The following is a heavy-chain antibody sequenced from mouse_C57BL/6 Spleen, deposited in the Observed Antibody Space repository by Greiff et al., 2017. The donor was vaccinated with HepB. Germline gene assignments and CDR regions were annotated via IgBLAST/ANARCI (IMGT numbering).Heavy chain of an antibody. CDR1: GYTFTSYW. V-gene: IGHV1-59*01. D-gene: IGHD3-2*02. Sequence: QVQLQQSGAELVRPGTSVKLSCKASGYTFTSYWMHWVKQRPGQGLEWIGVIDPSDSYTNYNQKFKGKATLTVDTSSSTAYMQLSSLTSEDSAVYYCAGRGQLRPYYYAMDYWGQGTSVTVSS. CDR2: IDPSDSYT. CDR3: AGRGQLRPYYYAMDY. J-gene: IGHJ4*01.